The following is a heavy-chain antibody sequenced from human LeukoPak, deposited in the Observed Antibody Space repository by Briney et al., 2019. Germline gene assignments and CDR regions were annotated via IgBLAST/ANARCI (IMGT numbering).Heavy chain of an antibody. CDR1: GGSISSGSYY. D-gene: IGHD2-21*02. Sequence: SSQTLSLTCTVSGGSISSGSYYWSWIRQPAGKGLEWVGRIYTSGSTNYNPSLKSRVTISVDTSKNQFSLKLSSVTAADTAVYYCAILRVTSRTFDYWGQGTLVTVSS. CDR3: AILRVTSRTFDY. V-gene: IGHV4-61*02. CDR2: IYTSGST. J-gene: IGHJ4*02.